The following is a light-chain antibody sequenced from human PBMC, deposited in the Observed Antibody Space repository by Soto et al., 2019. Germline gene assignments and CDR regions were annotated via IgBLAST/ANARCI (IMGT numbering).Light chain of an antibody. CDR1: SSDIGGYNY. J-gene: IGLJ1*01. V-gene: IGLV2-14*01. Sequence: QSALTQPASVSGSPGQSITISCTGTSSDIGGYNYVSWYQQHPGKVPKLIIFEVSTRPSGVSNRFSGSKSGNTASLTISGLQADDEADSYCSSFKTSTTLYVFGTGTKV. CDR3: SSFKTSTTLYV. CDR2: EVS.